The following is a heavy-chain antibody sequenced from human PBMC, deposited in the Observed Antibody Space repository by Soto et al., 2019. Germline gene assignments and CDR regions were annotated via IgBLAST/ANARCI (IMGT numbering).Heavy chain of an antibody. Sequence: SETLSLTCTVSGGSISSYYWSWIRQPPGKGLEWIGYIYYSGSTNYNPSLKSRVTISVDTSKNQFSLKLSSVTAADTAVYYCARHRSYDYVWGSYRADACDIWGQGTMVTVSS. V-gene: IGHV4-59*08. D-gene: IGHD3-16*02. CDR1: GGSISSYY. J-gene: IGHJ3*02. CDR3: ARHRSYDYVWGSYRADACDI. CDR2: IYYSGST.